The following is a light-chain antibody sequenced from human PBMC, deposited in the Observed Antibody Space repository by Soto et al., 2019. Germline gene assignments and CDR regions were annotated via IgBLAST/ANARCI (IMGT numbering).Light chain of an antibody. CDR2: LTS. J-gene: IGKJ2*01. V-gene: IGKV1-33*01. CDR1: QDISKS. Sequence: DIQMTQSPSSLSASVGDRVTITCQASQDISKSLNWYQQKPGQAPKLLIYLTSNLESGVPSRFSGSGSGTHFSLSISSLQPADFATYFCQQYDSVPYTFGQGTMLDMK. CDR3: QQYDSVPYT.